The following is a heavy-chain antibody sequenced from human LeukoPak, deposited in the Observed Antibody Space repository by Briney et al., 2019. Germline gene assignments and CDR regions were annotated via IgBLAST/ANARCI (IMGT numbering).Heavy chain of an antibody. Sequence: GGSLRLSCAASGFTFGSYGMHWVRQAPGKGLEWVAVIWYDGSNKYYADSVKGRFTISRDNSKNTLYLQMNSLRAEDTAVYYCARVDLKLQGARRAFDIWGQGTMVTVSS. CDR2: IWYDGSNK. CDR1: GFTFGSYG. V-gene: IGHV3-33*01. D-gene: IGHD3-9*01. CDR3: ARVDLKLQGARRAFDI. J-gene: IGHJ3*02.